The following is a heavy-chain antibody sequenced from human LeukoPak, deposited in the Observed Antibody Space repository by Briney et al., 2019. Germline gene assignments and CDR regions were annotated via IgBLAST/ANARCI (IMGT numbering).Heavy chain of an antibody. CDR1: GYTFTSYA. Sequence: GASVKVSCKASGYTFTSYAMHWVRQAPGQRLEWMGWINAGNGNTKYSQKLQGRVTITRDTSASTAYMELSSLRSEDTAVYYCARVTAPLPPLVVPAADLGFDYWGQGTLVTVSS. V-gene: IGHV1-3*01. J-gene: IGHJ4*02. D-gene: IGHD2-2*01. CDR3: ARVTAPLPPLVVPAADLGFDY. CDR2: INAGNGNT.